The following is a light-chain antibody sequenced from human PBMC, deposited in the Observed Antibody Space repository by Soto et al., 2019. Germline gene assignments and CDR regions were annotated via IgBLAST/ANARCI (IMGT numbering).Light chain of an antibody. J-gene: IGLJ1*01. CDR2: EVT. V-gene: IGLV2-8*01. CDR1: RSDVGGYNY. Sequence: QSALTQPPSASGSPGQSVTISCTGTRSDVGGYNYVSWYQQHPDKAPRLMIYEVTKRPSGVPDRFSGSKSGNTASLTVSGLQAEDEADYYCSSYAGSDNLGVFGTGTKVTVL. CDR3: SSYAGSDNLGV.